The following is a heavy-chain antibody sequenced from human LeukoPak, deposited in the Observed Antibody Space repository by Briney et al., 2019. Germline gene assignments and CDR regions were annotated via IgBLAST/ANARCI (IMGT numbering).Heavy chain of an antibody. V-gene: IGHV4-38-2*01. Sequence: SETLSLTCAVSGYSITSGYYWCCFRPPPEKRLEWVGSIYHRGSTYYNPSLKRLTTILVTTYKNYSSLKLTSVTAAATAAYYCARQGGRSSSSYYYYKDVWGKGTTVTVSS. D-gene: IGHD6-6*01. CDR2: IYHRGST. CDR1: GYSITSGYY. J-gene: IGHJ6*03. CDR3: ARQGGRSSSSYYYYKDV.